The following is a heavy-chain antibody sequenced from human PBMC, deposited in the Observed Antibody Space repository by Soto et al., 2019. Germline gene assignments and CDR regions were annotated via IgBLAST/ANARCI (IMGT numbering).Heavy chain of an antibody. D-gene: IGHD2-21*02. CDR1: GFSFTNFA. CDR3: AKDDFTDRGDDYFDY. J-gene: IGHJ4*02. CDR2: IGASGDIT. V-gene: IGHV3-23*01. Sequence: GGSLRLSCAASGFSFTNFAMSWVRQAPGKGLEWVAGIGASGDITWYADSVKGRLSISRDNSKNTLYLQLNSLRFEDTAVYYCAKDDFTDRGDDYFDYWGPGTLVTSPQ.